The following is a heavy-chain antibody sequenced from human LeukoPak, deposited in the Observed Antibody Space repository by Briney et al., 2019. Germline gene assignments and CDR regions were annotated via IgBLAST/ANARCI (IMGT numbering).Heavy chain of an antibody. D-gene: IGHD3-9*01. J-gene: IGHJ6*02. V-gene: IGHV4-39*01. CDR2: IYYSGST. CDR3: ARGRYFDWLYLYYYGMDV. CDR1: GGSISSSSYY. Sequence: RPSETLSLTCTVSGGSISSSSYYWGWIRQPPGKGLEWIGSIYYSGSTYYNPSLKSRVTISVDTSKNQFSLKLSSVTAADTAVYYCARGRYFDWLYLYYYGMDVWGQGTTVTVSS.